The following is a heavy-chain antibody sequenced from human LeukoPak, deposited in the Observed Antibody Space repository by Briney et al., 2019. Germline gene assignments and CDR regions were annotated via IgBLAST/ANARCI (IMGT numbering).Heavy chain of an antibody. CDR1: GFTFSSHA. Sequence: PGGSLRLSCAASGFTFSSHAMSLVRQAPGKGLEWVSAISGSGGSTYYADSVKGRFTISRDNSKNTLYLQMNSLRAEDTAVYYCAKDQRGYSYGGFDPWGQGTLVTVSS. CDR3: AKDQRGYSYGGFDP. V-gene: IGHV3-23*01. CDR2: ISGSGGST. D-gene: IGHD5-18*01. J-gene: IGHJ5*02.